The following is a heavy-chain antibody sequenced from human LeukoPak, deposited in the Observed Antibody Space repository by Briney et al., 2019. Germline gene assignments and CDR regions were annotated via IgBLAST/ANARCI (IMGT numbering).Heavy chain of an antibody. V-gene: IGHV3-11*01. CDR3: AQMGGSQNDY. CDR2: ISSSGSNI. CDR1: GFTFSDYY. Sequence: GGSLRLSCAASGFTFSDYYMSWVRQAPGKGVEGVSYISSSGSNIYYADSGKGRFTISRHNAKNSLYLQMNSLRAEDTAVYYCAQMGGSQNDYWGQGTLVTVSS. D-gene: IGHD3-16*01. J-gene: IGHJ4*02.